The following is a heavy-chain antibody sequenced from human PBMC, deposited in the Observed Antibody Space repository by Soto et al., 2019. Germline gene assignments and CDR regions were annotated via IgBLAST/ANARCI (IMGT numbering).Heavy chain of an antibody. CDR3: ARDSRSGSYSEKFDY. CDR1: GGTFSSYA. D-gene: IGHD1-26*01. CDR2: IIPIFGTA. V-gene: IGHV1-69*13. J-gene: IGHJ4*02. Sequence: SVKVSCKASGGTFSSYAISWVRQAPGQGLEWMGGIIPIFGTANYAQKFQGRVTITADESTSTAYMELSSLRSEDTAAYYCARDSRSGSYSEKFDYWGQGTLVTVSS.